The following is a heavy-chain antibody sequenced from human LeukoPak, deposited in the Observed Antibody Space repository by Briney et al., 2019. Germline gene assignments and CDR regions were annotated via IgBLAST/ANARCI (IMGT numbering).Heavy chain of an antibody. D-gene: IGHD4-17*01. CDR3: ARHSEDYGDYYGMDV. CDR2: IYYSGST. V-gene: IGHV4-59*08. J-gene: IGHJ6*02. CDR1: GGSISSYY. Sequence: SETLSLTCTVSGGSISSYYWSWIRQPPGKGLEWIGYIYYSGSTNYNPSLKSRVTISVDTSKNQFSLKLSSVTAADTAVYYCARHSEDYGDYYGMDVWGQGTTVTVSS.